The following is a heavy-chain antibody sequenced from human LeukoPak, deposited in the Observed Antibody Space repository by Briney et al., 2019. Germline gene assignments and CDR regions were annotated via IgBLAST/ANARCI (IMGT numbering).Heavy chain of an antibody. CDR2: IHSDGST. CDR1: GFTVSSKY. D-gene: IGHD5-24*01. Sequence: PGGSLRLSCAASGFTVSSKYMSWVRQAPGKGLEWVSVIHSDGSTYYADSVKGRFTISRDNAKNSLYLQMNSLRAEDTAVYYCARETDGYNLHYYYMDVWGKGTTVTVSS. CDR3: ARETDGYNLHYYYMDV. J-gene: IGHJ6*03. V-gene: IGHV3-53*01.